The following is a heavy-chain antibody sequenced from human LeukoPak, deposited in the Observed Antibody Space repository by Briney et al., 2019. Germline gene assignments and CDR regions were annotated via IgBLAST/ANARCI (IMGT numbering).Heavy chain of an antibody. Sequence: SVKVSRKASGGTFSSYAISWVRQAPGQGLEWMGGIIPIFGTANYAQKFQGRVTITADESTSTAYMELSSLRSEDTAVYYCAMGYYDSSGYYGVDYWGQGTLVTVSS. CDR2: IIPIFGTA. V-gene: IGHV1-69*13. D-gene: IGHD3-22*01. J-gene: IGHJ4*02. CDR1: GGTFSSYA. CDR3: AMGYYDSSGYYGVDY.